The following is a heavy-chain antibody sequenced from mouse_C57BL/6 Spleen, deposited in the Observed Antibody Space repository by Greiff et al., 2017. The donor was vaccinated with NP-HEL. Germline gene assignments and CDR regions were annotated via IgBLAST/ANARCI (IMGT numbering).Heavy chain of an antibody. CDR3: ARGGRDY. Sequence: EVQLHQSGPELVKPGASVKISCKASGYTFTDYYMNWVKQSHGKSLEWIGDINPNNGGTSYNQKFKGKATLTVDKSSSTAYMELRSLTSEDSAVYYCARGGRDYWGQGTTLTVSS. CDR2: INPNNGGT. V-gene: IGHV1-26*01. J-gene: IGHJ2*01. D-gene: IGHD3-3*01. CDR1: GYTFTDYY.